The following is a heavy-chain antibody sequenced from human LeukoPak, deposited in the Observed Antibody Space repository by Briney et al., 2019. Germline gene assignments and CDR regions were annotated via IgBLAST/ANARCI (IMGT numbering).Heavy chain of an antibody. D-gene: IGHD3-10*01. Sequence: SETLSLTCTVSGGSISSYYWSWIRQPPGKGLEWIGYIYYSGSTNYNPSLKSRVTISVDTSKNQFFLKLSSVAAADTAVYYCARAAGSGSRPLYYFDYWGQGTLVTVSS. J-gene: IGHJ4*02. CDR3: ARAAGSGSRPLYYFDY. CDR2: IYYSGST. V-gene: IGHV4-59*01. CDR1: GGSISSYY.